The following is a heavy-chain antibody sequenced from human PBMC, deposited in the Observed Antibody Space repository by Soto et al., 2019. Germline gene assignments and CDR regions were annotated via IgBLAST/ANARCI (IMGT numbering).Heavy chain of an antibody. CDR1: GYTFTNFG. V-gene: IGHV1-18*01. CDR3: ARGGTPIDS. J-gene: IGHJ4*02. D-gene: IGHD3-16*01. CDR2: SSAYNGNT. Sequence: QVQLVQSGAEVKKPGASVKVPCKTSGYTFTNFGLSWVRQAPGQGREWMGWSSAYNGNTNYAQNFMGRVTMTTDTPTSTAYMELRSLTSDDTAVSYCARGGTPIDSWGTGALV.